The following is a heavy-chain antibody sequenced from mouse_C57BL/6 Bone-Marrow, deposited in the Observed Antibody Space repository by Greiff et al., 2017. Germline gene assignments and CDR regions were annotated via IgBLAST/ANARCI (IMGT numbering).Heavy chain of an antibody. CDR3: SSGYYGSCPFAY. CDR1: GFTITDSY. CDR2: IDPEGGDT. D-gene: IGHD1-1*01. Sequence: VQLKESGAELVRPGASVTLSCTASGFTITDSYMHWVKQRPEQGLVWIGRIDPEGGDTDYAPRFKGKATMTEDTSSNPTYLQLSSLTSEDTAVSYYSSGYYGSCPFAYWGRGTLVTVSA. V-gene: IGHV14-1*01. J-gene: IGHJ3*01.